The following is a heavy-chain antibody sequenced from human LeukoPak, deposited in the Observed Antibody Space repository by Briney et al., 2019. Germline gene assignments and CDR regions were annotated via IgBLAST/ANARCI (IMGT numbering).Heavy chain of an antibody. Sequence: GGSLRLSCSASGFTFSSYGMHWVRQAPGKGLEWVAFIRYDGSNKYYADSVKGRFTISRDNSKNTLYLQMNSLRAEDTAVYYCAKDPFDFWSGFNSPYFDYWGQGTLVTVSS. J-gene: IGHJ4*02. CDR2: IRYDGSNK. D-gene: IGHD3-3*01. CDR1: GFTFSSYG. V-gene: IGHV3-30*02. CDR3: AKDPFDFWSGFNSPYFDY.